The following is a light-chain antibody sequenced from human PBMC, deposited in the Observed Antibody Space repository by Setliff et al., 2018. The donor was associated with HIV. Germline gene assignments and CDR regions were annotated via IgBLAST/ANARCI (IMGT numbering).Light chain of an antibody. V-gene: IGLV2-23*02. CDR1: SSDVGSYYL. Sequence: QSVMTQPASVSGSPGQSITISCTGSSSDVGSYYLVSWYQQHPGKAPKLMIYEANRRPSGISNRFSGSKSGNTASLTISGLQAEDEGDYYCCSYAGANTFVFGGGTKVTVL. CDR2: EAN. CDR3: CSYAGANTFV. J-gene: IGLJ2*01.